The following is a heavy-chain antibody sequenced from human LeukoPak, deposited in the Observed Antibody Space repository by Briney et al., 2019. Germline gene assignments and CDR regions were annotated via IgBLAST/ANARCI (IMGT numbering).Heavy chain of an antibody. CDR3: ARDRGYNWNRDAFDI. Sequence: ASVKVSCKASGYTFTGYFMHWVRQAPGQGLEWMGWINPNSGGTNYAQKFQGRVTMTRDTSINTGYMELSRLRSDDTAVYYCARDRGYNWNRDAFDIWGQGTMVTVSS. CDR1: GYTFTGYF. V-gene: IGHV1-2*02. J-gene: IGHJ3*02. CDR2: INPNSGGT. D-gene: IGHD1-20*01.